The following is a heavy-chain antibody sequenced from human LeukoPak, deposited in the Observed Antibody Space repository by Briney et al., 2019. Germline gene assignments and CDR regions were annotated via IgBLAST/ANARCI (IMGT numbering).Heavy chain of an antibody. V-gene: IGHV3-53*01. Sequence: HPGGSLRLSCAASGFTFSSYWMHWVRHAPRKGLVGVSVIYSSGSTYYADSVKGRFTISRDNSKNTLSLQMNSLRAEDTAVYYCARDLPVDYWGQGTLVTVSS. CDR3: ARDLPVDY. CDR2: IYSSGST. CDR1: GFTFSSYW. J-gene: IGHJ4*02.